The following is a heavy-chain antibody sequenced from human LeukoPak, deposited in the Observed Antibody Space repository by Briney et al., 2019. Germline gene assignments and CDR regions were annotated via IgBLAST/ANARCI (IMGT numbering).Heavy chain of an antibody. CDR3: AKDLPLIAVAGHFIDY. CDR2: ISGSGGST. CDR1: GFTFSSYA. J-gene: IGHJ4*02. Sequence: GGSLRLSCAASGFTFSSYAMSWVRQAPGKGLEWVSAISGSGGSTYYADSVKGRFTISRDNSKNTLYLQMNSLRAEDTAVYYCAKDLPLIAVAGHFIDYWGQGTLVTVSS. D-gene: IGHD6-19*01. V-gene: IGHV3-23*01.